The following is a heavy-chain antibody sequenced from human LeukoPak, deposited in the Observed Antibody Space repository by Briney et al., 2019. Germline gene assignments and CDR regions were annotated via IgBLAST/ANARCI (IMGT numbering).Heavy chain of an antibody. D-gene: IGHD5-18*01. Sequence: ASVKVSCKASGYTVTGYYMHWVRQAPGQGLEWMGWINPNSGGTNYAQKFQGRVTMTRDTSISTAYMELSRLRSDDTAVYYCARLEDTAMAGDYWGQGTLVTVSS. V-gene: IGHV1-2*02. CDR3: ARLEDTAMAGDY. CDR1: GYTVTGYY. J-gene: IGHJ4*02. CDR2: INPNSGGT.